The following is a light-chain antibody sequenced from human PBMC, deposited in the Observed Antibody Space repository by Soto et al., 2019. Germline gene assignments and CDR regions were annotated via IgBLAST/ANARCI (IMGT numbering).Light chain of an antibody. CDR1: QSVSNNY. CDR2: GAS. J-gene: IGKJ3*01. Sequence: EIVLTKSPGTLSLSPGERATLSCRASQSVSNNYLAWYQQKPGQAPRLLIYGASSKATGIPDSFSGSGSGTDYTLTISRLDPEDFAVYYYQQYGTSPFTFGTGTKVDIK. CDR3: QQYGTSPFT. V-gene: IGKV3-20*01.